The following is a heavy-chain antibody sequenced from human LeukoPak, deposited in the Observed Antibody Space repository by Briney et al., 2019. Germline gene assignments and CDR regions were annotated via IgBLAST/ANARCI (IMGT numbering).Heavy chain of an antibody. V-gene: IGHV3-43*02. CDR2: ISGDGGST. J-gene: IGHJ4*02. CDR3: AKDGVDSGYDYADY. CDR1: GFTFDDYA. D-gene: IGHD5-12*01. Sequence: GGSLSLSCAASGFTFDDYAMHWVRQAPGKGLEWVSLISGDGGSTYYADSVKGRFTISRDNSKNSLYLQMNSLRTEDNALYYCAKDGVDSGYDYADYWGQGTLVTVSS.